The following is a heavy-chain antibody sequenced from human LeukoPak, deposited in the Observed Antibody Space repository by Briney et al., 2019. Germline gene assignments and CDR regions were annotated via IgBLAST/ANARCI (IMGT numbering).Heavy chain of an antibody. J-gene: IGHJ3*02. V-gene: IGHV4-34*01. D-gene: IGHD3-9*01. CDR1: GGSFSGYY. CDR3: ARGSLRYFDWSDAFDI. CDR2: INHSGST. Sequence: PSETLSLTCAVYGGSFSGYYWSWIRQPPGKGLEWIGEINHSGSTNYNPSLKGRVTISVDTSKNQFSLKLSSVTAADTAVYYCARGSLRYFDWSDAFDIWGQGTMVTVSS.